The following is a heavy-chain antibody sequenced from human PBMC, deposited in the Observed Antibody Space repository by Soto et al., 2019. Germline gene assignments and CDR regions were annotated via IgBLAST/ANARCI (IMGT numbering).Heavy chain of an antibody. CDR1: GGTFSSYA. D-gene: IGHD2-15*01. Sequence: QVQLVQSGAEVKKPGSSVKVSCKASGGTFSSYAISWVRQAPGQGLEWMGGIIPIFGTANYAQKFQGRVTITADESTSTACMELSSLRSEDTAVYYCAGDVVVVAAIPYYYGMDVWGQGTTVTVSS. CDR2: IIPIFGTA. V-gene: IGHV1-69*01. CDR3: AGDVVVVAAIPYYYGMDV. J-gene: IGHJ6*02.